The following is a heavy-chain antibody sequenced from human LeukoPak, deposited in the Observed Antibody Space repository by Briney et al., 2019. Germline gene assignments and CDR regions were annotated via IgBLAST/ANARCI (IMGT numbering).Heavy chain of an antibody. D-gene: IGHD3-10*01. CDR3: ARRRVRGGNWFDP. CDR1: GGSISSSSYY. Sequence: SETLSLTCTVSGGSISSSSYYWCWIRQPPGKGLEWIGSIYYSGSTYYNPSLKSRVTISVDTSKNQLSLKLSSVTAADTAVYYCARRRVRGGNWFDPWGQGTLVAVSS. J-gene: IGHJ5*02. CDR2: IYYSGST. V-gene: IGHV4-39*01.